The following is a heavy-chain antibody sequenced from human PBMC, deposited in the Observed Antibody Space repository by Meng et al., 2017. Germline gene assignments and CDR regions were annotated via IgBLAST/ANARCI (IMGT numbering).Heavy chain of an antibody. Sequence: EVPVVESGGGVVQPGGSLRLSCAASGLTISSLWMHWVRQAPGKGLVWVSRMNEDGTTISHAGSVKGRFTISRDSARNTLYLQMNSLRVEDTAVYYCVRDFGGNSDYWGQGTLVTVSS. CDR2: MNEDGTTI. CDR1: GLTISSLW. D-gene: IGHD4-23*01. CDR3: VRDFGGNSDY. J-gene: IGHJ4*02. V-gene: IGHV3-74*01.